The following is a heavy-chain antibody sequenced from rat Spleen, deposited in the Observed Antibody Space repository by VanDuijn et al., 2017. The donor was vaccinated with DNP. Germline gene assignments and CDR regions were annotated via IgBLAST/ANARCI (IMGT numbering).Heavy chain of an antibody. CDR3: ARSGGVHYGLSLDY. CDR2: VNSAGTT. V-gene: IGHV3-3*01. CDR1: GYSITSNY. J-gene: IGHJ2*01. D-gene: IGHD1-6*01. Sequence: EVQFQESGPGLVKSSQSLSLTCSVTGYSITSNYWGWIRKFPGNKLEWMGYVNSAGTTIYNPSLKSQISITRDTSKNQFFLQLNSVTAEDTATYYCARSGGVHYGLSLDYWGQGVMVTVSS.